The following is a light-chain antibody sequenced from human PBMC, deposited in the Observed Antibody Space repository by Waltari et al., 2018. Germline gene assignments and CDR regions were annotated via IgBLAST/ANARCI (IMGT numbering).Light chain of an antibody. Sequence: DIQLTQSPSSLPASVGDRVTITCRASQNIDKYLKWYQQKPGKAPKLLIYATSNLQSGVPSRFSGGNSGTDFTLTINSLQPDDFATYYCQQSYITPPLTFGGGTKVEI. CDR3: QQSYITPPLT. J-gene: IGKJ4*01. CDR1: QNIDKY. V-gene: IGKV1-39*01. CDR2: ATS.